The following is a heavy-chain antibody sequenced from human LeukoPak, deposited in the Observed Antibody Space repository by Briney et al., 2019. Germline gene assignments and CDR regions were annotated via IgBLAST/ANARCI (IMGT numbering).Heavy chain of an antibody. J-gene: IGHJ4*02. CDR1: GFTFSSYA. Sequence: GGSLRLSCAASGFTFSSYAMSWVRQAPGKGLEWVSGISGSGDSTYYADSVKGRFTISRDSSKNTLYLQMNSLRAEDTAVYYCARRGDCSSTSCLFFDYWGQGTLVTVSS. V-gene: IGHV3-23*01. CDR2: ISGSGDST. CDR3: ARRGDCSSTSCLFFDY. D-gene: IGHD2-2*01.